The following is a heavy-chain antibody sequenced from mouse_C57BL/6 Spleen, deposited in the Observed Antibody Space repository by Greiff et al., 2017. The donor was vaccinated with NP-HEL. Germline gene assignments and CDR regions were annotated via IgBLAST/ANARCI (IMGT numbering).Heavy chain of an antibody. CDR3: ARGSWRFAY. Sequence: VQLQQSGPELVKPGASVKISCKASGYAFSSSWMNWVKQRPGKGLEWIGRIYPGDGDTNYNGKFKGKATLTADKSSSTAYMQLSSLTSEDSAVYCCARGSWRFAYWGQGTLVTVSA. V-gene: IGHV1-82*01. CDR1: GYAFSSSW. CDR2: IYPGDGDT. J-gene: IGHJ3*01.